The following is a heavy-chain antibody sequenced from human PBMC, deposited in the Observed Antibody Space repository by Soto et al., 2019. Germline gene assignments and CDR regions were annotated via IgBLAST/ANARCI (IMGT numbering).Heavy chain of an antibody. CDR1: GVTLSLYT. J-gene: IGHJ6*02. V-gene: IGHV3-21*06. CDR3: VTLCGGSCYFAVHV. Sequence: GGALRVSCADSGVTLSLYTMYWVRQARGKGLDGGSSITSDNYMYCADSVKGRFTLSRDNAKNSHYLQMNSLRAEDTALYYCVTLCGGSCYFAVHVWGQGTTVTVS. D-gene: IGHD2-15*01. CDR2: ITSDNYM.